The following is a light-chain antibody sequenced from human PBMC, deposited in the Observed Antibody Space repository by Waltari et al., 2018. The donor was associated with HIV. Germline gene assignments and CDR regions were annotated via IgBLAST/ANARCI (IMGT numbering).Light chain of an antibody. J-gene: IGLJ2*01. CDR1: SSNIGSNY. CDR2: RNN. CDR3: AAWDDSLSGPG. V-gene: IGLV1-47*01. Sequence: QSVLTQPPSASGTPGQRVTISCSGSSSNIGSNYVYWYQQLPGTAPKLLIYRNNQRPSGVPDRFSVSKSGTSASLAISGLRSEDEADYYCAAWDDSLSGPGFGGGTKLTVL.